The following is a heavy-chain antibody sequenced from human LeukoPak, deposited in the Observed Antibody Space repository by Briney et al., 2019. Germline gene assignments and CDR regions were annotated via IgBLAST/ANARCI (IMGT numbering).Heavy chain of an antibody. J-gene: IGHJ5*02. CDR1: GFTFSSYS. D-gene: IGHD3-10*01. CDR2: ISSASNTI. CDR3: ARDGWFGDYNWFDP. V-gene: IGHV3-48*01. Sequence: GGSLRLSCAASGFTFSSYSMNWVRQAPGKGLEWVSYISSASNTIYYADSVKGRFTISRDNAKNSLYLQMNSLRVEDTAMYYCARDGWFGDYNWFDPWGQGTLVTVSS.